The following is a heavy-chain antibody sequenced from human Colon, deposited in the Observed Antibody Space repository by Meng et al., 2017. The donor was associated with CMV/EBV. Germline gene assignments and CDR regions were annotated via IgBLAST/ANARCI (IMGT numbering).Heavy chain of an antibody. D-gene: IGHD2/OR15-2a*01. CDR3: ARDPSMALTQYFDF. Sequence: GGSLRLSCAASGFTFSGYGMYWVRQAPGKGLEWVSVTYSGGSTFHADSVKGRFTISRDNSENTLYLQMDNLRAEDTAVYYCARDPSMALTQYFDFWGQGTLVTVSS. V-gene: IGHV3-NL1*01. CDR2: TYSGGST. J-gene: IGHJ4*02. CDR1: GFTFSGYG.